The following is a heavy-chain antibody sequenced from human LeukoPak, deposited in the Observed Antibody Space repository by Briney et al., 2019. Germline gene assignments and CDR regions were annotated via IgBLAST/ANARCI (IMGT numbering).Heavy chain of an antibody. J-gene: IGHJ3*02. Sequence: GASVKVSCKASGYTFTSYDINWVRRATGQGLEWMGWMNPNSGNTGYAQKFQGRVTITRNTSIITAYMELSSLRSEDTAVYYCARAGVVPAAHNAFDIWGQETMVTVSS. D-gene: IGHD2-2*01. CDR3: ARAGVVPAAHNAFDI. V-gene: IGHV1-8*03. CDR2: MNPNSGNT. CDR1: GYTFTSYD.